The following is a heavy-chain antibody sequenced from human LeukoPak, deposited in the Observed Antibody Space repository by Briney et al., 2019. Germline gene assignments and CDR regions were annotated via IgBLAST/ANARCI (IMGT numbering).Heavy chain of an antibody. V-gene: IGHV3-7*01. CDR3: ARARGSYVEAAY. Sequence: GGSLRLFCAASGFTFSSYWMTWVRQSPGRGLEWVANIHQDGSIQFYVDSVKGRFTVSRDNARNLLYLQMNGLRAEDTAVYYCARARGSYVEAAYWGQGTLVTVSS. CDR1: GFTFSSYW. CDR2: IHQDGSIQ. J-gene: IGHJ4*02. D-gene: IGHD3-16*01.